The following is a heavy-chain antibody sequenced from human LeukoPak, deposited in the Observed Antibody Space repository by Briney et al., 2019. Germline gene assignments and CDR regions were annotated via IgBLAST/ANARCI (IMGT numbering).Heavy chain of an antibody. J-gene: IGHJ4*02. CDR2: ISYTGST. V-gene: IGHV4-59*01. CDR3: ARTAKYYYGSETYYFFDY. D-gene: IGHD3-10*01. Sequence: SETLSLTCTVSGGSISRYYWSWIRQPPGKGLEWIGYISYTGSTTYNSSLKSRVTISLDTSQNQFSLKLTSVTRADTAVYYCARTAKYYYGSETYYFFDYWGQGTLVTVSS. CDR1: GGSISRYY.